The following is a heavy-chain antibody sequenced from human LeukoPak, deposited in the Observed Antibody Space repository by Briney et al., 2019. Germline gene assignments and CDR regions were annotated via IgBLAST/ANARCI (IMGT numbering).Heavy chain of an antibody. CDR1: GGSISSYY. J-gene: IGHJ5*02. CDR2: IYTSGST. Sequence: SETLSLTCTVSGGSISSYYWSWIRQPTGKGLEWIGRIYTSGSTNYNPSLKSRVTMSVDTSKNQFSLKLSSVTAADTAVYYCARGLRLMVRGDEYNWFDPWGQGTLVTVSS. D-gene: IGHD3-10*01. CDR3: ARGLRLMVRGDEYNWFDP. V-gene: IGHV4-4*07.